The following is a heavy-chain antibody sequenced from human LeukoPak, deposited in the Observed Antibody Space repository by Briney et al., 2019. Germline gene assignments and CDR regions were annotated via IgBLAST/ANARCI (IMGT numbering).Heavy chain of an antibody. CDR1: GYTFTSYY. CDR2: INPSGGST. CDR3: ARDNSVEDTAWWFDP. V-gene: IGHV1-46*01. D-gene: IGHD4-23*01. J-gene: IGHJ5*02. Sequence: ASAKVSYKASGYTFTSYYMHWVRQAPGQGLEWMGIINPSGGSTSYAQKFQGRVTMTRDMSTSTDYMELSSLRSEDTAVYYCARDNSVEDTAWWFDPWGQGTLVTVSS.